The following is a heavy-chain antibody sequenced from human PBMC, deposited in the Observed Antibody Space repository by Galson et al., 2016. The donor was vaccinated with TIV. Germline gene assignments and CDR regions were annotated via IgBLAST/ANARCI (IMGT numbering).Heavy chain of an antibody. J-gene: IGHJ6*02. CDR3: ARDRKYYDILTAGNSYYGMDV. CDR1: GFTFSSYD. Sequence: SLRLSCAASGFTFSSYDMHWVRQAPGKGLQWVAVIWYDGNDKYYADSVKGRFTISRDNSKNPLYLQMNSLRVEDTAVYYCARDRKYYDILTAGNSYYGMDVWGQGTTVTVSS. D-gene: IGHD3-9*01. V-gene: IGHV3-33*01. CDR2: IWYDGNDK.